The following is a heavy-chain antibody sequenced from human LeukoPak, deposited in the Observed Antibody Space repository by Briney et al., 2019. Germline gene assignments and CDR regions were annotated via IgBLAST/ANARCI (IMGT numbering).Heavy chain of an antibody. Sequence: SETLSLTCTVSGGSVSSGSYYWSWIRQPPGKGLEWIGYIYYSRSTNYNPSLKSRVTISVDTSKNQFSLKLSSVTAADTAVYYCARGEITMVRGVIHYGMDVWGKGTTVTVSS. J-gene: IGHJ6*04. CDR3: ARGEITMVRGVIHYGMDV. V-gene: IGHV4-61*01. CDR2: IYYSRST. D-gene: IGHD3-10*01. CDR1: GGSVSSGSYY.